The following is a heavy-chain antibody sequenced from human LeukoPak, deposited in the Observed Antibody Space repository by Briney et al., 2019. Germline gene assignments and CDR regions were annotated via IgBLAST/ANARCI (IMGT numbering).Heavy chain of an antibody. V-gene: IGHV4-38-2*02. CDR1: GYSTSSGYY. CDR2: IYHSGST. CDR3: ARVGAMDAFDI. D-gene: IGHD1-26*01. J-gene: IGHJ3*02. Sequence: PSETLSLTCTVSGYSTSSGYYWGWIRQPPGKGLEWIGSIYHSGSTYYNPSLKSRVTISVDTSKYQFSLKLSSVTAADTAVYYCARVGAMDAFDIWGQGTMVTVSS.